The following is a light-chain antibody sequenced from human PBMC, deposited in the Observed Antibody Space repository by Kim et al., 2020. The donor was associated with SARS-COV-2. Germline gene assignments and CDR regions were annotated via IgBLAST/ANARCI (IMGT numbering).Light chain of an antibody. Sequence: QSALTQPASVSGSPGHSITISCTGISSDGYNYVSWYQQHPGKAPKLTIYDVSKRPSGISNRFSGSQSGTTASLTISGLQAEDEGDYYCSSYTIGNIFVVFGGGTKVTVL. CDR3: SSYTIGNIFVV. CDR1: SSDGYNY. V-gene: IGLV2-14*03. CDR2: DVS. J-gene: IGLJ3*02.